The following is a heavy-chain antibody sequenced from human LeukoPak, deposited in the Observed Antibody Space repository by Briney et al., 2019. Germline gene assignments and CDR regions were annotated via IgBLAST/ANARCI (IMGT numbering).Heavy chain of an antibody. CDR1: GYRFTSYW. Sequence: GESLQISFKGSGYRFTSYWIGWVRPMPGKGREWMGIIYPGDSDTRYSPSFQGQVTISADKSISTAYLQWSSLKASDTAMYYCARTSVVTITAEFDYWGQGTLVTVSS. J-gene: IGHJ4*02. V-gene: IGHV5-51*01. CDR2: IYPGDSDT. D-gene: IGHD4-23*01. CDR3: ARTSVVTITAEFDY.